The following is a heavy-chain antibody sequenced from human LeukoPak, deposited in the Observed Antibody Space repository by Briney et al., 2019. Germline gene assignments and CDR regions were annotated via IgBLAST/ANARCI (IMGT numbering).Heavy chain of an antibody. CDR3: AKLRRATVPNDVFDM. CDR2: ISASGA. Sequence: GGSLRLSCAASGFTFRRLAMTWVRQAPGKGLEWVATISASGAYYADPVRGRFTISRDNSRNTLDLEMNSLRAEDTAWYHCAKLRRATVPNDVFDMWGQGTMVTVSS. D-gene: IGHD4-17*01. CDR1: GFTFRRLA. J-gene: IGHJ3*02. V-gene: IGHV3-23*01.